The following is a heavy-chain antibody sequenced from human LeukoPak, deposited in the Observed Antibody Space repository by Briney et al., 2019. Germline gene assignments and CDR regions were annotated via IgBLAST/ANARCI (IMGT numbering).Heavy chain of an antibody. CDR2: IIPIFGTA. Sequence: SVKVCCKASGGTFSSYGISWVRQAPGQGLEWMGGIIPIFGTANYAQKFQGRVTITADESTSTAYMELSSLRSEDTAVYYCARDPIHCSGGSCYSRAYYYYYGMDDWGKGTTVTVSS. CDR3: ARDPIHCSGGSCYSRAYYYYYGMDD. CDR1: GGTFSSYG. V-gene: IGHV1-69*01. J-gene: IGHJ6*04. D-gene: IGHD2-15*01.